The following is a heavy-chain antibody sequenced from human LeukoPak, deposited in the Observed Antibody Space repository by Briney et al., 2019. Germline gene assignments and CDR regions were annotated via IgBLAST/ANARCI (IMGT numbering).Heavy chain of an antibody. CDR3: AKDAYSGFSSSYNMDS. CDR2: INPNSGVT. V-gene: IGHV1-2*02. Sequence: AAVKVSCKASGYTVTGHYLHWVRQAPGQGLEWMGWINPNSGVTNYAQKFQGRVTMTRDTSINTAYMELHSLTSDDTAMYYCAKDAYSGFSSSYNMDSWGQGTLVTVSS. J-gene: IGHJ4*02. D-gene: IGHD5-18*01. CDR1: GYTVTGHY.